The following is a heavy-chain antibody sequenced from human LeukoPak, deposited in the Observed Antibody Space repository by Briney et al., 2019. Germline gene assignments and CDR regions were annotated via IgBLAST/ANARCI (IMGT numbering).Heavy chain of an antibody. J-gene: IGHJ4*02. CDR3: RASEGAFDY. CDR1: GGSISSSSYY. CDR2: IYYSGST. Sequence: SETLSLTCTVSGGSISSSSYYWGWIRQPPGKGLEWIGSIYYSGSTYYNPSLKSRVTISVDTSKNQFSLKLSSVTAADTAVYYCRASEGAFDYWGRGTLVTVSS. V-gene: IGHV4-39*01.